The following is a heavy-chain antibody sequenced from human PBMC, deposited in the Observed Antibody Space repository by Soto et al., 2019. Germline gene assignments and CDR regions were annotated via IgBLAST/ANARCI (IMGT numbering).Heavy chain of an antibody. CDR2: IDPSDSYT. J-gene: IGHJ3*02. CDR1: GYSFTSYW. CDR3: ARHRSAVVTEVDAFDI. D-gene: IGHD2-15*01. V-gene: IGHV5-10-1*01. Sequence: GECLKSSFKGSGYSFTSYWISWVRQMPGKGLEWMGRIDPSDSYTNYSPSFQGHVTISADKSISTAYLQWSSLKASDTAMYYCARHRSAVVTEVDAFDIWGQGTMVTVS.